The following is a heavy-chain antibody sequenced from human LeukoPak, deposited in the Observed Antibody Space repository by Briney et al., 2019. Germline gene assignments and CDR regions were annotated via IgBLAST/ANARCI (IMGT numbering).Heavy chain of an antibody. CDR1: GGSISSYY. J-gene: IGHJ2*01. V-gene: IGHV4-59*08. Sequence: SETLSPTCTVSGGSISSYYWSWIRQPPGKGLEWIGYIYYSGSTKYNPSLKSRVSISVDTSKNQFSLKLSSVTAADTAAYYCARRLDFTGWYFDLWGRGILVTVSA. CDR3: ARRLDFTGWYFDL. CDR2: IYYSGST. D-gene: IGHD3/OR15-3a*01.